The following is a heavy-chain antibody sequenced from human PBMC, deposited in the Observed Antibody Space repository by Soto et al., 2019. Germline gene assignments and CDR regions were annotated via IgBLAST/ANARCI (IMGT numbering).Heavy chain of an antibody. J-gene: IGHJ6*02. CDR1: GGSISSSSYY. CDR2: IYYSGST. V-gene: IGHV4-39*01. D-gene: IGHD3-10*01. CDR3: AKSSWRNIPGVAYYGMYV. Sequence: SDTLALTCTVSGGSISSSSYYWGWIRQPPGKGLEWIGSIYYSGSTYYNPSLKSRVTISVDTSKNQFSLKLSSVTAADTAVYYCAKSSWRNIPGVAYYGMYVWGPG.